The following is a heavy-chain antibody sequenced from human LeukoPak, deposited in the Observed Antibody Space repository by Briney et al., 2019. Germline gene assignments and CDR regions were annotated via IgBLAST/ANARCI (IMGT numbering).Heavy chain of an antibody. CDR3: ARHRSSWSPPDY. CDR1: GGSISSSSYY. CDR2: IYYSGST. J-gene: IGHJ4*02. V-gene: IGHV4-39*01. D-gene: IGHD6-13*01. Sequence: SETLSLTCTVSGGSISSSSYYWGWIRQPPGKGLEWIGSIYYSGSTYYNPSLKSRVTISVDTSKNQFSLKLSSVTAADTAVYYCARHRSSWSPPDYWGQGTLVTVSS.